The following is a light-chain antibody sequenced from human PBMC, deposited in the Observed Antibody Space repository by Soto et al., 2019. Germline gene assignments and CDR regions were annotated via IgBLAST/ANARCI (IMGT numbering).Light chain of an antibody. Sequence: DIQMTQSPSTLSASVGDRVTITCRASQSISSWLAWYQQKPGKAPKLLVYKASSLQSGVPSRFSGSGSGTEFTLTISSLQPDDFATYYCQRYNDYPLTFGGGTWVEIK. CDR2: KAS. CDR1: QSISSW. V-gene: IGKV1-5*03. J-gene: IGKJ4*01. CDR3: QRYNDYPLT.